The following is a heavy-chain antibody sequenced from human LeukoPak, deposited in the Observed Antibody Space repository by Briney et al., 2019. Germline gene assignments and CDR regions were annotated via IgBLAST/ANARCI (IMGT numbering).Heavy chain of an antibody. Sequence: SETLSLTCTVSGGSISSRSYYWGWIRQPPGKGLEWIGIIYYSGSTYYNPSLKSRVTTSVDTSKNQFSLKLSSVTAADTAVYYCARDPHYYGSGKGGWFDPWGQGTLVTVSS. J-gene: IGHJ5*02. D-gene: IGHD3-10*01. CDR3: ARDPHYYGSGKGGWFDP. CDR2: IYYSGST. V-gene: IGHV4-39*07. CDR1: GGSISSRSYY.